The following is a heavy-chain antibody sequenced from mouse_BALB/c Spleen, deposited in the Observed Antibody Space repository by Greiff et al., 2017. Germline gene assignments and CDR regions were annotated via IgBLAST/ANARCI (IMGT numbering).Heavy chain of an antibody. Sequence: QVQLKESGPGLVAPSQSLSITCTVSGFSLTGYGVNWVRQPPGKGLEWLGMIWGDGSTDYNSALKSRLSISKDNSKSQVFLKMNSLQTDDTARYYCARDLDGYYSAWFAYWGQGTLVTVSA. J-gene: IGHJ3*01. CDR3: ARDLDGYYSAWFAY. CDR1: GFSLTGYG. CDR2: IWGDGST. V-gene: IGHV2-6-7*01. D-gene: IGHD2-3*01.